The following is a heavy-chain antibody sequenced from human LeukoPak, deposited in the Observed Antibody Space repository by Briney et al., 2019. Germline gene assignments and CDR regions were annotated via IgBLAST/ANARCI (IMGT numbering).Heavy chain of an antibody. CDR2: MNPNSGNT. D-gene: IGHD5-18*01. V-gene: IGHV1-8*01. Sequence: ASVKVSCKASGYTFTSYDINWVRQATGQGLEWMGWMNPNSGNTGYAQKFQGRVTMTRNTSISTAYMELSSLRSEDTAVYYCARGGGYSYGYLLEVYYYYGMDVWGQGTMVTVSS. CDR3: ARGGGYSYGYLLEVYYYYGMDV. J-gene: IGHJ6*02. CDR1: GYTFTSYD.